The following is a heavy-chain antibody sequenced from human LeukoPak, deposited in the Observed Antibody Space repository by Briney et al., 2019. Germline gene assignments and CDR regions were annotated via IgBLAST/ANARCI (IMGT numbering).Heavy chain of an antibody. CDR2: IRYDGSNK. CDR1: GFTFSSYG. CDR3: ARGDSYGSGLIDY. V-gene: IGHV3-30*02. D-gene: IGHD5-18*01. Sequence: GGSLRLSCAASGFTFSSYGMHWVRQAPGKGLEWVAFIRYDGSNKYYADSVKGRFTISRDNSKNTLYLQMNSLRAEDTAVYYCARGDSYGSGLIDYWGQGTLVTVSS. J-gene: IGHJ4*02.